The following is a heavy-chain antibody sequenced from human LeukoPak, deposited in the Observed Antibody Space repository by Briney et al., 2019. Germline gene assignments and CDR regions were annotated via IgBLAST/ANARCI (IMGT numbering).Heavy chain of an antibody. CDR2: MNPNSGNI. CDR1: GYTFTSYD. V-gene: IGHV1-8*01. CDR3: ARGGTPSPAAIWHDAFDI. D-gene: IGHD2-2*02. J-gene: IGHJ3*02. Sequence: GASVKVSCKASGYTFTSYDINWVRQATGQGLEWMGWMNPNSGNIGYAQKFQGRVTMTRNTSISTAYMELSSLRSEDTAVYYCARGGTPSPAAIWHDAFDIWGQGTMVTVSS.